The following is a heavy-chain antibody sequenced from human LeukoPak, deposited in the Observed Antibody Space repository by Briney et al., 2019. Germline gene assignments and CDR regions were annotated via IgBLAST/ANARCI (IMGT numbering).Heavy chain of an antibody. J-gene: IGHJ6*03. CDR3: PSPLTTFGVVIILYSYYYYYYMDV. CDR2: IKQDGSEK. CDR1: GFTFSSYW. D-gene: IGHD3-3*01. V-gene: IGHV3-7*01. Sequence: GGSLRLSCAASGFTFSSYWMSWVRQAPGKGLEWVANIKQDGSEKYYVDSVKGRFTISRDNAKSSLYLQMNSLRAEDTAPLRAPSPLTTFGVVIILYSYYYYYYMDVWGKGTTVTVSS.